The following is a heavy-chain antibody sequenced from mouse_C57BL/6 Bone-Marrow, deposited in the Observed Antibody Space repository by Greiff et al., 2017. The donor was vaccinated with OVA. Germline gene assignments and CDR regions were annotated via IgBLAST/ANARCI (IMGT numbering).Heavy chain of an antibody. Sequence: VQLQQSGAELVKPGASVKLSCTASGFNIKDYYMHWLKQRTNQGLGWIGRIDPEYGEPKYAPKFQGKATITADTSSNTAYLQRSSLTSEDTAVYYCAKYYGRDFDVWGTGTTVTVSS. CDR2: IDPEYGEP. CDR3: AKYYGRDFDV. CDR1: GFNIKDYY. J-gene: IGHJ1*03. D-gene: IGHD1-1*01. V-gene: IGHV14-2*01.